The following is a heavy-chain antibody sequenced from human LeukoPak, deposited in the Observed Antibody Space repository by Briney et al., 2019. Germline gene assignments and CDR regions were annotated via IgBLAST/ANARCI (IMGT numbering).Heavy chain of an antibody. CDR3: ARFLLSYYYDSSGYYP. D-gene: IGHD3-22*01. V-gene: IGHV3-74*01. J-gene: IGHJ5*02. Sequence: GGSLRLSCAASGFTLSSYWMHWVRQAPGKGLVWVSRINSDGSSTSYADSVKGRFTISRDNAKNTLYLQMNSLRAEDTAVYYCARFLLSYYYDSSGYYPWGQGTLVTVSS. CDR2: INSDGSST. CDR1: GFTLSSYW.